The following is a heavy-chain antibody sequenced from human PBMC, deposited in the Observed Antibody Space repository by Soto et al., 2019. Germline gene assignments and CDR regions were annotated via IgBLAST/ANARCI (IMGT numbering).Heavy chain of an antibody. V-gene: IGHV3-20*01. CDR2: INWNGGNT. CDR1: GLTFEDYG. Sequence: EVQVVESRGDVVRPGGSLRLSCAASGLTFEDYGMNWVRQAPGKGLKWVSGINWNGGNTGYADSVRGRFTTSRDNAKNSLYLQMNPLRAEDTAWHHCARLPAYSSAWCSRETSRVQQCLVHLPAGYNWFDPWGQGTLVTVSS. D-gene: IGHD6-19*01. CDR3: ARLPAYSSAWCSRETSRVQQCLVHLPAGYNWFDP. J-gene: IGHJ5*02.